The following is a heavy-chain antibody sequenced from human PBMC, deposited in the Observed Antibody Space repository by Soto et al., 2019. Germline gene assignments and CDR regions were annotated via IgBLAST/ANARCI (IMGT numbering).Heavy chain of an antibody. V-gene: IGHV1-69*01. CDR1: GGTFTNYD. CDR2: IIPLFGSP. J-gene: IGHJ4*02. CDR3: AWTLAFCGGNCNLPNFDT. D-gene: IGHD2-15*01. Sequence: QVQLVQSGTEVQKPGSSVKLSCKTSGGTFTNYDISRVRQATGQGLEWMGGIIPLFGSPPYSPKFQGRVTITADEVTSTAALELGSLRFDDTAVYFCAWTLAFCGGNCNLPNFDTWGQGTLVIVSS.